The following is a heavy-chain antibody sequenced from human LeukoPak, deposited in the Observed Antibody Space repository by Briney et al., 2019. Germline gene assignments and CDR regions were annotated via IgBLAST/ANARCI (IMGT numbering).Heavy chain of an antibody. CDR1: GFTFGDYA. CDR2: IRSKAYGGTT. CDR3: TPYSSSSYFQH. D-gene: IGHD6-6*01. Sequence: TGRSLRLSCTASGFTFGDYAMSWVRQAPGKGQEWVGFIRSKAYGGTTEYAASVKGRFTISRDDSKSIAYLQMNSLKTEDTAVYYCTPYSSSSYFQHWGQGTLVTVSS. J-gene: IGHJ1*01. V-gene: IGHV3-49*04.